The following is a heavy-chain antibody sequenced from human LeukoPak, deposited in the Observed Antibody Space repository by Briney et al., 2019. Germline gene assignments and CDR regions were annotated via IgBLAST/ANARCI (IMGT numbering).Heavy chain of an antibody. Sequence: PSETLSLTCAVSDYSISSDSYWGWIRQPPGKELEWIGSVSHSGNTYYDPSLKSRVTISVDTSKNQFSLKLSPVTAADSAVYYCAREKTINYFDYWGQGTLVTVSS. V-gene: IGHV4-38-2*02. CDR2: VSHSGNT. CDR3: AREKTINYFDY. CDR1: DYSISSDSY. J-gene: IGHJ4*02. D-gene: IGHD3-9*01.